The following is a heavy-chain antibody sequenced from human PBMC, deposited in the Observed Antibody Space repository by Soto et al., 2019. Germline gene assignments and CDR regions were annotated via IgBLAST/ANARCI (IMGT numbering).Heavy chain of an antibody. V-gene: IGHV3-30*18. J-gene: IGHJ6*02. Sequence: QVQLVESGGGVVQPGRSLRLSCAASGFPFSNYGMHWVRQAPGKGLEWLAVISYDGNTKYYADSVKGRFTISRDSSKNTVFLHMSSLREEDTAVYHCAKEKDYYLDYGMDVWGQGTTVTVSS. CDR2: ISYDGNTK. CDR1: GFPFSNYG. CDR3: AKEKDYYLDYGMDV.